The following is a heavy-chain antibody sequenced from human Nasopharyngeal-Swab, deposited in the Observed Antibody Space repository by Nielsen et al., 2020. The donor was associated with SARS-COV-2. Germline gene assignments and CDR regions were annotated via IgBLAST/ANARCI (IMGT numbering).Heavy chain of an antibody. CDR3: ARVREPGYCDSIRDYYMDV. Sequence: ASVKVSCKASGYTFTSYYMHWVRQAPGQGLEWMGIINPSGGSTSYAQKFQGRVTMTRDTSTSTVYMELSSLRSEDTAVYYCARVREPGYCDSIRDYYMDVWGKGTTVTVSS. CDR2: INPSGGST. J-gene: IGHJ6*03. D-gene: IGHD3-22*01. CDR1: GYTFTSYY. V-gene: IGHV1-46*01.